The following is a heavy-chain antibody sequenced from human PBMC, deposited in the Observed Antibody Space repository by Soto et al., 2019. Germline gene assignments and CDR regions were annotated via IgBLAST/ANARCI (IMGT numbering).Heavy chain of an antibody. V-gene: IGHV4-59*01. J-gene: IGHJ6*02. CDR1: GGSISSYY. CDR2: IYYSGST. CDR3: ASNNYDFWSGATLGYYYYGMDV. Sequence: QVQLQELGPGLVKPSETLSLTCTVSGGSISSYYWSWIRQPPGKGLEWIGYIYYSGSTNYNPSLKSRVTTSVDTSKNQFSLKLSSVTAADTAVYYCASNNYDFWSGATLGYYYYGMDVWGQGTTVTVSS. D-gene: IGHD3-3*01.